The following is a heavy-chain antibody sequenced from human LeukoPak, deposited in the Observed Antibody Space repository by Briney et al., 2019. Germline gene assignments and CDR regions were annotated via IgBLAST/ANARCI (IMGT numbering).Heavy chain of an antibody. Sequence: GASVKVSCKASGYTFTSYAMHWVRRVPGQRPEWMGWINAGNGNTKYSQKFQGRVTITRDTSANTACMEVSSLKSEDTAAYYCARTQGVYYGGNSGAFDIWGQGTVVTVSS. D-gene: IGHD4-23*01. CDR3: ARTQGVYYGGNSGAFDI. J-gene: IGHJ3*02. CDR2: INAGNGNT. CDR1: GYTFTSYA. V-gene: IGHV1-3*01.